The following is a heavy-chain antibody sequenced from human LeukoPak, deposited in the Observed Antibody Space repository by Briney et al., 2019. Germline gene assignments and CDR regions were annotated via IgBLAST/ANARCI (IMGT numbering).Heavy chain of an antibody. CDR3: ARDLSPLYDILTGPADV. Sequence: GGSLRLSCAASGFTFSSYSMNWVRQAPGKGLEWVSSISSSSSYIYYADSVKGRFTISRDNAKNTLYLQMNSLRAEDTAVYYCARDLSPLYDILTGPADVWGQGTTVTVSS. CDR1: GFTFSSYS. D-gene: IGHD3-9*01. J-gene: IGHJ6*02. CDR2: ISSSSSYI. V-gene: IGHV3-21*01.